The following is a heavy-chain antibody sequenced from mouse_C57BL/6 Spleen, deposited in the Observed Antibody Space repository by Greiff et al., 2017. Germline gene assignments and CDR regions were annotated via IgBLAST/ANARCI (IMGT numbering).Heavy chain of an antibody. CDR3: AREGPYGSSPGGYFDV. V-gene: IGHV1-39*01. Sequence: VQLKESGPELVKPGASVKISCKASGYSFTDYNMNWVKQSNGKSLEWIGVINPNYGTTSYNQKFKGKATLTVDQSSSTAYMQLNSLTSEDSAVYYCAREGPYGSSPGGYFDVWGTGTTVTVSS. D-gene: IGHD1-1*01. J-gene: IGHJ1*03. CDR1: GYSFTDYN. CDR2: INPNYGTT.